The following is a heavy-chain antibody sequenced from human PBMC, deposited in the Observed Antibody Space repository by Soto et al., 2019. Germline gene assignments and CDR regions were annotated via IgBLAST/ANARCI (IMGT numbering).Heavy chain of an antibody. CDR3: SRRSSGWYFDY. D-gene: IGHD6-19*01. V-gene: IGHV3-23*01. CDR2: ISGSGGST. J-gene: IGHJ4*02. Sequence: EVQLLESGGGLVQPGGSLRLSCAASGFTFSSYAMSWVRQAPGKGLEWVSVISGSGGSTYYADSVKGRFTISRDNSKNTLYLQMNSLRAEDTAVYYCSRRSSGWYFDYWGQGTLVTVSS. CDR1: GFTFSSYA.